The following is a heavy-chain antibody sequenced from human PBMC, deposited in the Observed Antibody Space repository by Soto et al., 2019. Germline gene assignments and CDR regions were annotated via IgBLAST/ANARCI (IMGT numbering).Heavy chain of an antibody. CDR1: GFTFSSYG. Sequence: VGSLRLSCAASGFTFSSYGMHWVRQAPGKGLEWVAVIWYDGSNKYYADSVKGRFTISRDNSKNTLYLQMNSLRAEGTAVYYCARDFIVVVPAVMGSGMDVWGQGTTVTVSS. CDR3: ARDFIVVVPAVMGSGMDV. CDR2: IWYDGSNK. D-gene: IGHD2-2*01. V-gene: IGHV3-33*01. J-gene: IGHJ6*02.